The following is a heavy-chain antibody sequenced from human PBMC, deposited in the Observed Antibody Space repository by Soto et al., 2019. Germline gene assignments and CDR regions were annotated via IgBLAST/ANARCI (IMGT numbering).Heavy chain of an antibody. CDR1: GFTFRSYA. CDR3: AKTPLREGSGWPNYFDY. V-gene: IGHV3-23*01. Sequence: GGSLRLSCVASGFTFRSYAMSWVRQTPGKGLEWVSSISGNGGATYYADSVKGRFTISRDNSKNTLYLQMNSLRAEDSAVYYCAKTPLREGSGWPNYFDYWGQGTLVTVSS. J-gene: IGHJ4*02. D-gene: IGHD6-19*01. CDR2: ISGNGGAT.